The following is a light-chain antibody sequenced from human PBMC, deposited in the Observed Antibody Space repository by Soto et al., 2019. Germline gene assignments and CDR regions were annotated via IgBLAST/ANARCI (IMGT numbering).Light chain of an antibody. CDR2: DAS. V-gene: IGKV3-11*01. CDR3: QQRSNWLSIT. CDR1: QSVSSNY. J-gene: IGKJ5*01. Sequence: EFVLTQSPGTLSLSPGERATLSCRASQSVSSNYLAWYQQKPGQAPRLLIYDASNRATGIPARFSGSGSGTDFTLTISSLEPEDFAVYYCQQRSNWLSITFGQGTRLEI.